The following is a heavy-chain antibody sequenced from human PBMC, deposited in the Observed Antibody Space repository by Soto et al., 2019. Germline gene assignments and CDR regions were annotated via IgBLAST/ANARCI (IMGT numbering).Heavy chain of an antibody. D-gene: IGHD2-15*01. J-gene: IGHJ4*02. CDR2: ISYDGSNK. CDR1: GFTFSSYA. CDR3: ARAEIVVVPAAEYCSGGSCYSHFDY. V-gene: IGHV3-30-3*01. Sequence: GGSLRLSCAASGFTFSSYAMHWVRQAPGKGLEWVAVISYDGSNKYYADSVKGRFTISRDNSKNTLYLQMNSLGAEDTAVYYCARAEIVVVPAAEYCSGGSCYSHFDYWGQGTLVTVSS.